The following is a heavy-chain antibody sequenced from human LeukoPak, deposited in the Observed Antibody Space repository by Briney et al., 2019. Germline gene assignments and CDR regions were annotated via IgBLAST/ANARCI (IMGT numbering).Heavy chain of an antibody. CDR3: ARVGGGSYEGNWFDP. D-gene: IGHD1-26*01. CDR1: GGSISSYY. Sequence: SETLSLTCIVAGGSISSYYWSWIRQPPGKGLEWIGYIYYSGSTNYNPSLKSRVTISVDTSKNQFSLKLSSVTAADTAVYYCARVGGGSYEGNWFDPWGQGTLVTVSS. V-gene: IGHV4-59*01. J-gene: IGHJ5*02. CDR2: IYYSGST.